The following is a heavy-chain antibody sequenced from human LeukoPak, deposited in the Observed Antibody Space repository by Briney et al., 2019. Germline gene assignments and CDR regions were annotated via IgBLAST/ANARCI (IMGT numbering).Heavy chain of an antibody. D-gene: IGHD3-9*01. V-gene: IGHV3-30*18. CDR3: TKGQGGITGYFVL. Sequence: GGSLRLSCAASGFTFSDHGIHWVRQAPGKGLEWVAVVSYDGNSNYYAESVKGRVTISRDNSENMVFLQMNSLRHDDTGVYYCTKGQGGITGYFVLWGRGTLVTVSS. CDR2: VSYDGNSN. CDR1: GFTFSDHG. J-gene: IGHJ2*01.